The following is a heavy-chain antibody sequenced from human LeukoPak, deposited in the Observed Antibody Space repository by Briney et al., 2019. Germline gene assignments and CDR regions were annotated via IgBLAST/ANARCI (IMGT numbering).Heavy chain of an antibody. CDR3: AKGSDYYYYYGMDV. J-gene: IGHJ6*02. CDR2: ISGGGGST. CDR1: GFTFSNYA. V-gene: IGHV3-23*01. Sequence: GGSLRLSCAASGFTFSNYAMNWVRQAPGKGLEWVSGISGGGGSTYYADSVKGRFTISRDNSKNTLFLQMNSLRAEDTAVYYCAKGSDYYYYYGMDVWGQGTTVTVSS.